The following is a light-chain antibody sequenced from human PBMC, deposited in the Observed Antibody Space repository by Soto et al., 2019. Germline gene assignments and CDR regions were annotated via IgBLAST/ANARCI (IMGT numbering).Light chain of an antibody. J-gene: IGLJ2*01. CDR3: SSYTSSSPLV. Sequence: QSVLTQPASVSGSPGQSITISCTGTSSDVGGYNYVSWYQQHPGKAPKLMIYDVSNRPSGVSNRFSGSKSGNTASLTISGLQAEDEAHYYCSSYTSSSPLVFGGGTKLTVL. V-gene: IGLV2-14*03. CDR1: SSDVGGYNY. CDR2: DVS.